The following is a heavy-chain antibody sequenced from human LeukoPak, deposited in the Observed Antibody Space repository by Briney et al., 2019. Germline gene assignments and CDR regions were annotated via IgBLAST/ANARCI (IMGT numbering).Heavy chain of an antibody. CDR1: GFTFRNYA. J-gene: IGHJ4*02. CDR2: ISGSGDNT. Sequence: GGSLRLSCAASGFTFRNYAMSWVRQAPGKGLEWVSAISGSGDNTYYTDYVKGRFTISRDNSKNTLYLQMNSLRGDDTAVYFCAREDPAIILSLDYWGQGTLVTVSS. D-gene: IGHD2/OR15-2a*01. CDR3: AREDPAIILSLDY. V-gene: IGHV3-23*01.